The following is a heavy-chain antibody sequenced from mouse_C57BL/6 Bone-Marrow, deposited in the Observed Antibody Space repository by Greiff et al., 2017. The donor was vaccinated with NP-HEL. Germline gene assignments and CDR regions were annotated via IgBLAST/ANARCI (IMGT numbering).Heavy chain of an antibody. Sequence: DVMLVESGEGLVKPGGSLKLSCAASGFTFSSYAMSWVRQTPEKRLEWVAYISSGGDYIYYADTVKGRFTISRDNARNTLYLQMSSLKSEDTAMYYCTRADYYGSSHTFAYWGQGTLVTVSA. D-gene: IGHD1-1*01. CDR2: ISSGGDYI. CDR3: TRADYYGSSHTFAY. V-gene: IGHV5-9-1*02. J-gene: IGHJ3*01. CDR1: GFTFSSYA.